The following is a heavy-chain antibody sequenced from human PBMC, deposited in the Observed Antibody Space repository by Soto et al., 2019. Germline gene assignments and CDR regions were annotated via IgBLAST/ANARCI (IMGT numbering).Heavy chain of an antibody. V-gene: IGHV4-39*01. J-gene: IGHJ4*02. CDR1: GGSISSSSYY. CDR3: ARTGNYGSGSYLYYLDY. CDR2: IYYSGST. D-gene: IGHD3-10*01. Sequence: QLQLQESGPGLVKPSETLSLTCTVSGGSISSSSYYWGWIRQPPGKGLEWIGSIYYSGSTYYNPSLKSRVTISVDTSKNQFSLKLSSVTAADTAVYYCARTGNYGSGSYLYYLDYWGQGTLVTVSS.